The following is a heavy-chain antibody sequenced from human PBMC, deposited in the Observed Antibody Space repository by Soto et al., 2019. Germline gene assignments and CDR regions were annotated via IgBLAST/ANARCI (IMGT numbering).Heavy chain of an antibody. D-gene: IGHD2-15*01. Sequence: ASVKVSCKASGYTFTSYDINWVRQANGQGLECMGWMNPNSGNTGYAQKFQGRVTMTRNTSISTAYMELSSLRSEDTAVYYCARSYCSGGSCYFYYYYGMDVWGQGTTVTVSS. J-gene: IGHJ6*02. CDR3: ARSYCSGGSCYFYYYYGMDV. CDR2: MNPNSGNT. V-gene: IGHV1-8*01. CDR1: GYTFTSYD.